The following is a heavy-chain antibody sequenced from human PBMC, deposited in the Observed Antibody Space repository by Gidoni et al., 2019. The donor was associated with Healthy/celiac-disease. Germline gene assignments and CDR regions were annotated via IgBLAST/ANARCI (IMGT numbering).Heavy chain of an antibody. V-gene: IGHV3-74*01. CDR2: INSDGSST. CDR1: GFTFSSYW. J-gene: IGHJ6*02. CDR3: ARAQAYYDFWSGYPNYYYYGMDV. Sequence: EVQLVESGGGLVQPGGSLRLSCAASGFTFSSYWMHWVRQAPGKGLVWVSRINSDGSSTSYADSVKGRFTISRDNAKNTLYLQMNSLRAEDTAVYYCARAQAYYDFWSGYPNYYYYGMDVWGQGTTVTVSS. D-gene: IGHD3-3*01.